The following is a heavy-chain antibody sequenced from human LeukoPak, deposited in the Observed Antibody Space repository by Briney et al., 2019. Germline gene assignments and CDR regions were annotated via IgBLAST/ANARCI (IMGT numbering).Heavy chain of an antibody. V-gene: IGHV3-30*03. J-gene: IGHJ5*02. CDR1: GFTFSNYG. D-gene: IGHD1-7*01. CDR3: AREGMGTTFSAWFEP. Sequence: PGGSLRLSCAASGFTFSNYGMHWVRQAPGKGLEWVAVVSSDGSIDYYADSLRGRFTVSRDNSKNTMFLQSNTLRPEDTAVYYCAREGMGTTFSAWFEPWGQGTLVTVSS. CDR2: VSSDGSID.